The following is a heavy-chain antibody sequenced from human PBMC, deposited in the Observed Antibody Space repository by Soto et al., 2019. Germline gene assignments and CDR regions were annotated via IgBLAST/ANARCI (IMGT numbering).Heavy chain of an antibody. J-gene: IGHJ6*02. CDR1: GDSVSSNSAA. CDR2: TYYRSKWYN. D-gene: IGHD6-19*01. V-gene: IGHV6-1*01. CDR3: ARDLPDIAVAGPAYPSYYYYGMDV. Sequence: SQTLSLTCAISGDSVSSNSAAWNWIRQSPSRGLEWLGRTYYRSKWYNDYAVAVKSRITINPYTSKNQFSLQLNSVTPEDTAVYYCARDLPDIAVAGPAYPSYYYYGMDVWGQGTTVTVSS.